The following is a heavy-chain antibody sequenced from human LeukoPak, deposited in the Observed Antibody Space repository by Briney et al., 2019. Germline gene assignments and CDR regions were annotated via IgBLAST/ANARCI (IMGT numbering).Heavy chain of an antibody. D-gene: IGHD3-10*01. J-gene: IGHJ4*02. V-gene: IGHV1-2*02. CDR1: GYTFTGYY. CDR2: INPNSGGT. Sequence: ASVKVSCKASGYTFTGYYMHWVRQAPGQGLEWMGWINPNSGGTNYAQKFQGRVTMTRDTSISTAYMELSRLRSDDTAVYYCARDPLGYGSGSHFDYWGQGTLVTVSS. CDR3: ARDPLGYGSGSHFDY.